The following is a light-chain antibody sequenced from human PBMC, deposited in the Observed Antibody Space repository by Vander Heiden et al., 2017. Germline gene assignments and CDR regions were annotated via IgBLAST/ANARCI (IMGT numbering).Light chain of an antibody. CDR3: CSHAGSYPV. Sequence: QSALTQPRSVSGSPGHSVTISCTGTSSDVGGYNYVSWYQQHPGKAPKLMIYDVSKRPSGVPDRFSGSKSGNTASLTISGLQAEDEADYYCCSHAGSYPVFGGGTKLTVL. CDR1: SSDVGGYNY. J-gene: IGLJ2*01. V-gene: IGLV2-11*01. CDR2: DVS.